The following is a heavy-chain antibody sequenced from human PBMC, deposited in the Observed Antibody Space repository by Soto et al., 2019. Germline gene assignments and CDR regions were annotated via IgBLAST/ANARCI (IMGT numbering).Heavy chain of an antibody. Sequence: SETLSLTCTVSGGSISSGDYYWSWIRQPPGKGLEWIGYIYYSGSTYYNPSLKSRVTISVDTSKNQFSLKLSSVTAADTAVYYCAREGPIGMMAAWGQATLVTVSS. CDR3: AREGPIGMMAA. V-gene: IGHV4-30-4*01. J-gene: IGHJ4*02. CDR1: GGSISSGDYY. D-gene: IGHD2-15*01. CDR2: IYYSGST.